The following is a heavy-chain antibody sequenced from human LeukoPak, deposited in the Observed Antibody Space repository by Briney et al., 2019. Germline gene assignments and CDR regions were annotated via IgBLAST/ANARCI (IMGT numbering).Heavy chain of an antibody. CDR3: ASHPMVRGVFSF. V-gene: IGHV3-11*06. CDR2: ISSSSGYT. D-gene: IGHD3-10*01. Sequence: GGSLRLSCAASGFTFSDYYMSWIRQAPGKGLEWVSYISSSSGYTNYANSVKGRFTISRDNAKNSLYLQMNSLRAEDTAVYYCASHPMVRGVFSFWGQGTLVTVSS. J-gene: IGHJ4*02. CDR1: GFTFSDYY.